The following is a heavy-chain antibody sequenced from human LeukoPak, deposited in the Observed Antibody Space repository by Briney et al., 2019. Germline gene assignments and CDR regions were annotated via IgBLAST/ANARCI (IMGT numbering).Heavy chain of an antibody. Sequence: SETLSLTCAVSGFSISSGSYWGWIRQPPGKGLEWIGSIYHSGSTYYSPSLKSRVTISVDTSKNQFSLKLSSVTAADTAVYYCARRPPGAPFDYWGQGTLVTVSS. CDR2: IYHSGST. CDR3: ARRPPGAPFDY. V-gene: IGHV4-38-2*01. CDR1: GFSISSGSY. J-gene: IGHJ4*02. D-gene: IGHD1-14*01.